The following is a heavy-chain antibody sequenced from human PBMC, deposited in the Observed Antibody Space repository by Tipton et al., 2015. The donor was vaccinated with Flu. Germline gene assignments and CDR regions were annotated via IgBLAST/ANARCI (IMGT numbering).Heavy chain of an antibody. J-gene: IGHJ4*02. CDR3: ATLTGDDY. CDR2: IYRGGST. V-gene: IGHV3-66*01. CDR1: GFTVSSNY. D-gene: IGHD7-27*01. Sequence: SLRLSCAASGFTVSSNYMSWVRQAPGKGLEWVSVIYRGGSTYYADSVEGRFTISRDNSKNTLYLQMNSLRAEDTAVYYCATLTGDDYRGQGTLVTVSS.